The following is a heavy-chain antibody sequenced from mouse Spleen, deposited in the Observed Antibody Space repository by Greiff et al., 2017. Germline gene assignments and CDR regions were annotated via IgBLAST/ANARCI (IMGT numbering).Heavy chain of an antibody. Sequence: QVQLQQPGAELVKPGASVKLSCKASGYTFTSYWMQWVKQRPGQGLEWIGEIDPSDSYTNYNQKFKGKATLTVDTSSSPAYMQLSSLTSEDSAVYYCARVDDGYYLFDYWGQGTTLTVSS. J-gene: IGHJ2*01. CDR2: IDPSDSYT. D-gene: IGHD2-3*01. CDR1: GYTFTSYW. V-gene: IGHV1-50*01. CDR3: ARVDDGYYLFDY.